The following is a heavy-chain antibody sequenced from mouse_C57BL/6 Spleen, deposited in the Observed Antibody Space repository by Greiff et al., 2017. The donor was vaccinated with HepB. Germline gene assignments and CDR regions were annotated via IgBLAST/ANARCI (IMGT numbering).Heavy chain of an antibody. V-gene: IGHV5-4*01. CDR2: ISDGGSYT. J-gene: IGHJ2*01. Sequence: DVQLVESGGGLVKPGGSLKLSCAASGFTFSSYAMSWVRQTPEKRLEWVATISDGGSYTYYPDNVKGRFTISRDNAKNNLYLQMSHLKSEDTAMYYCAREEYYGNYVDYWGQGTTLTVSS. D-gene: IGHD2-1*01. CDR3: AREEYYGNYVDY. CDR1: GFTFSSYA.